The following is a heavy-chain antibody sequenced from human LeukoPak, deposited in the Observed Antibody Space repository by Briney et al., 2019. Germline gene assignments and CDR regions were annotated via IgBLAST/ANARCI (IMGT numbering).Heavy chain of an antibody. CDR3: ARDRDYSSGWYWFDP. CDR2: IYYSGST. D-gene: IGHD6-19*01. J-gene: IGHJ5*02. Sequence: SQTLSLTCTVSGDSISSGGYYWSWIRQHPGKGLEWIGYIYYSGSTYYNPPLKSRVTISVDTSKNQFSLKLSSVTAADTAVYYCARDRDYSSGWYWFDPWGQGTLVTVSS. V-gene: IGHV4-31*03. CDR1: GDSISSGGYY.